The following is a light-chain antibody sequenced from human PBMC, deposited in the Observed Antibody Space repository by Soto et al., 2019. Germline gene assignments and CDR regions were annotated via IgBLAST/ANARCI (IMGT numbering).Light chain of an antibody. J-gene: IGKJ1*01. CDR1: QDIGND. Sequence: IQMTQSPSSLSASVRDRVTITCRASQDIGNDLGWYQQKPGKAPNLLIYAASSLRSGVPSRFSGSGSGTHFTLTINSLQAEDSATYFCLQGYTYPWTVGQGTKVDIK. CDR2: AAS. CDR3: LQGYTYPWT. V-gene: IGKV1-6*02.